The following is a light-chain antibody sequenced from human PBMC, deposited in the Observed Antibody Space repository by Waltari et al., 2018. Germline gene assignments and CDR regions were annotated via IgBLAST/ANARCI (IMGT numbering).Light chain of an antibody. Sequence: DVVMTQSPLSLPVTLGQPASIPCRSGLSLVHTDGHTHLNWFQQRPGQSPRRLICRVSNRDSGVPDRFSGSGSGTDFTLEISRVEGEDVGVYYCMQGTHWPYTVGQGTKLEIK. CDR1: LSLVHTDGHTH. CDR3: MQGTHWPYT. J-gene: IGKJ2*01. CDR2: RVS. V-gene: IGKV2-30*02.